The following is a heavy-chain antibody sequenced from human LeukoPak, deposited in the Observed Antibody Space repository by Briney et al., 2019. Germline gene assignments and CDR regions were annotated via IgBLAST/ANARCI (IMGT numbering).Heavy chain of an antibody. Sequence: ASVKVSCTASVYTFTSYYMHWVRQAPQQGLEWVGIINPRGGSTSNPHKFHGRVTMTRSTSTSTVYMELSSMRSEDTAVYYCARAVGIVATVDYWGQGTLVTVSS. V-gene: IGHV1-46*03. CDR1: VYTFTSYY. J-gene: IGHJ4*02. D-gene: IGHD5-12*01. CDR3: ARAVGIVATVDY. CDR2: INPRGGST.